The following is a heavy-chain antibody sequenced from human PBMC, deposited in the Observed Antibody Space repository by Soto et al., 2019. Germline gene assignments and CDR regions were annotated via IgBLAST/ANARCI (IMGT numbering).Heavy chain of an antibody. CDR3: AASPPYYDILTGYYLIGFDY. D-gene: IGHD3-9*01. V-gene: IGHV3-23*01. J-gene: IGHJ4*02. CDR2: ISGSGGST. Sequence: GGSLRLSCAASGFTFSSYAMSWVRQAPGKGLEWVSAISGSGGSTYYADSVKGRFTISRDNSKNTLYLQMNSLGAEDTAVYYCAASPPYYDILTGYYLIGFDYWGQGTLVTVSS. CDR1: GFTFSSYA.